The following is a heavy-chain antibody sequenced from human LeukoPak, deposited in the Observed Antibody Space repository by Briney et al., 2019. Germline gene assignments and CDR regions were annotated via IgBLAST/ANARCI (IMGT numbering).Heavy chain of an antibody. CDR3: ARAGVVVVAATRYFDY. V-gene: IGHV4-34*01. CDR2: INHSGST. J-gene: IGHJ4*02. Sequence: PSETLSLTCAVYGGSFSGYHWSWIRQPPGKALEWIGEINHSGSTNYNPSLKSRVTISVDTSKNQFSLKLSSVTAADTAVYYCARAGVVVVAATRYFDYWGQGTLVTVSS. D-gene: IGHD2-15*01. CDR1: GGSFSGYH.